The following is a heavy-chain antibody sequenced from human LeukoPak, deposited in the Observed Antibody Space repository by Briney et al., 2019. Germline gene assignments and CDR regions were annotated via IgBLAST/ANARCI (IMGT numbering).Heavy chain of an antibody. J-gene: IGHJ6*04. V-gene: IGHV3-21*01. CDR1: GFTFSSFN. CDR2: ISSDNNYI. Sequence: PGGSLRLSCAASGFTFSSFNMNWVRQAPGKGLEWVSSISSDNNYIYYADSVKGRFTISRDNAKNSLYLQMNSLRAEDTAVYYCAELGITMIGGVWGKGTTVTISS. CDR3: AELGITMIGGV. D-gene: IGHD3-10*02.